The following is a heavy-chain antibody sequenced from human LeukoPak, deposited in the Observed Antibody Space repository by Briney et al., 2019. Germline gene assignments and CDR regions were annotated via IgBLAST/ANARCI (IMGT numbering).Heavy chain of an antibody. CDR1: GGSISSYY. Sequence: SETLSLTCTVSGGSISSYYWSWIRQPAGKGLEWIGRIYTSGSTNYNPSLKSRVTMSVDTSKNQFSLKLSSVTAADTAVYYRARDRGIKYSSIQRADDAFDIWGQGTMVTVSS. CDR2: IYTSGST. V-gene: IGHV4-4*07. CDR3: ARDRGIKYSSIQRADDAFDI. D-gene: IGHD6-19*01. J-gene: IGHJ3*02.